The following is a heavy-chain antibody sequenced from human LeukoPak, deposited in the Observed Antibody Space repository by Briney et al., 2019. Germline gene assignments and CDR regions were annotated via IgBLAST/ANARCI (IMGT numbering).Heavy chain of an antibody. CDR3: ATKQWLAPPPDS. D-gene: IGHD6-19*01. J-gene: IGHJ4*02. CDR1: GFTFDDYA. CDR2: ISWNSGSI. Sequence: GGSLRLSCAASGFTFDDYAMHWVRQAPGKGLEWVSGISWNSGSIGYADSVKGRFTVSRDNADNTMFLQMNSVRDEDTAVYYCATKQWLAPPPDSWGQGTPVTVSS. V-gene: IGHV3-9*01.